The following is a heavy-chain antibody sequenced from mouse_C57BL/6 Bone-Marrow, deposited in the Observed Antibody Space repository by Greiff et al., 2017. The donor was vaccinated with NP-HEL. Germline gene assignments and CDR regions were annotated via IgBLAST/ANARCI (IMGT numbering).Heavy chain of an antibody. V-gene: IGHV5-9*01. J-gene: IGHJ3*01. CDR3: ARESYYYGFAY. Sequence: EVKVVESGGGLVEPGGSLKLSCAASGFTFSSYTMSWVRQTPEKRLEWVATISGGGGNTYYPDSVKGRFTISRDNAKNTLYLQMSSLRSEDTALYYCARESYYYGFAYWGQGTLVTVSA. CDR2: ISGGGGNT. CDR1: GFTFSSYT. D-gene: IGHD1-1*01.